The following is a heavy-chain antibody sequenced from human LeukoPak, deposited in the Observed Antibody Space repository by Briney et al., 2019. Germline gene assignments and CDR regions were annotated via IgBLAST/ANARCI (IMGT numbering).Heavy chain of an antibody. D-gene: IGHD3-10*01. V-gene: IGHV3-66*04. J-gene: IGHJ4*02. CDR3: ARHYILWFGEAEY. CDR1: GFTVSSNY. CDR2: IYSGGST. Sequence: GGSLRLSCAASGFTVSSNYMSWVRQAPVKGLEWVSVIYSGGSTYYADSVKGRFTISRDNSKNTLYLQMNSLRAEDTAVYYCARHYILWFGEAEYWGQGTLVTVSS.